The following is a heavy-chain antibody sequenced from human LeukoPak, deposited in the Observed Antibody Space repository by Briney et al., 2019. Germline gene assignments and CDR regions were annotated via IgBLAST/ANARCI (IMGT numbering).Heavy chain of an antibody. J-gene: IGHJ5*02. V-gene: IGHV4-38-2*01. D-gene: IGHD3-9*01. CDR2: IYHSGST. CDR1: GYSISSGYY. CDR3: ARGYFDWLNWFDP. Sequence: SETLSLTCAVSGYSISSGYYWGWIRQPPGKGLEWIGGIYHSGSTYYNSSLKSRVTISVDTSKNQFSLKLSSVTAADTAMYYCARGYFDWLNWFDPWGQGTLVTVSS.